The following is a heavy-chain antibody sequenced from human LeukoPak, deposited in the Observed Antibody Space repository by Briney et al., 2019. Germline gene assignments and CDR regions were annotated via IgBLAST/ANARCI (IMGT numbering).Heavy chain of an antibody. D-gene: IGHD2-15*01. CDR2: ISSSGSTI. Sequence: GGTLRLSCAASGFTFSSYEMNWVRQAPGKGLEWVSYISSSGSTIYYADSVKGRFTISRDNAKNSLYLQMNSLRAEDTAVYYCARGEDIVVVVAARGYMDVWGKGTTVTISS. CDR3: ARGEDIVVVVAARGYMDV. V-gene: IGHV3-48*03. CDR1: GFTFSSYE. J-gene: IGHJ6*03.